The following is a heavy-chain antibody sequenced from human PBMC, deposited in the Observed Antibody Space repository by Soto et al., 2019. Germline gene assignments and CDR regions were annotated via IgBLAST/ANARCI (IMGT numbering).Heavy chain of an antibody. D-gene: IGHD3-16*02. CDR1: GFTFSSYA. CDR2: ISYDGSNK. J-gene: IGHJ4*02. V-gene: IGHV3-30-3*01. CDR3: ARDQPTYYDYVWGSYRYGPPTY. Sequence: PGGSLRLSCAASGFTFSSYAMHWVRQAPGKGLEWVAVISYDGSNKYYADSVKGRFTISRDNSKNTLYLQMNSLRAEDTAVYYCARDQPTYYDYVWGSYRYGPPTYWGQGTLVTVSS.